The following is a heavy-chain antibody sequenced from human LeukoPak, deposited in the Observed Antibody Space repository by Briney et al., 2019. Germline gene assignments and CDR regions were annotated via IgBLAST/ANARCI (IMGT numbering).Heavy chain of an antibody. V-gene: IGHV4-34*01. CDR1: GGSFSGYY. D-gene: IGHD3-10*01. CDR3: ARVPTMGYYFDY. J-gene: IGHJ4*02. CDR2: INHSGST. Sequence: SETLSLTCAVYGGSFSGYYRSWIRQPPGKGLEWIGEINHSGSTNYNPSLKSRVAISVDTSKNQFSLKLSSVTAADTAVYYCARVPTMGYYFDYWGQGTLVTVSS.